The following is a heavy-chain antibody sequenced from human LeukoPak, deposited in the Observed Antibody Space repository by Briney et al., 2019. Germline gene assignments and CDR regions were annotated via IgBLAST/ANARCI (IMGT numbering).Heavy chain of an antibody. CDR1: GGSISSYY. CDR3: ARHVTAVAGTSDWFDP. Sequence: SETLSLTCTVSGGSISSYYWSWIRQPPGKGLEWIGYIYYSGGTNYNPSLKSRVTISVDTSKNQFSLKLSSVTAADTAVYYCARHVTAVAGTSDWFDPWGRGTLVAVSS. D-gene: IGHD6-19*01. J-gene: IGHJ5*02. CDR2: IYYSGGT. V-gene: IGHV4-59*08.